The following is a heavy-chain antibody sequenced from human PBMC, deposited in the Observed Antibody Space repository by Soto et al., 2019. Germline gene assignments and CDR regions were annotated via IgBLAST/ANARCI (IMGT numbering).Heavy chain of an antibody. CDR2: TGRSLYHI. V-gene: IGHV3-11*01. CDR1: GFSFSDYY. CDR3: GRDNRSFWNGYYRRYDYYGMDV. J-gene: IGHJ6*02. Sequence: VQLVESGGGLVEPGGSLRLSCAASGFSFSDYYVNWIRQAPGKGLEWISYTGRSLYHIYYADSVKGRFSISRDSAKNSVLLQMNSLRVEDTAVYYCGRDNRSFWNGYYRRYDYYGMDVWGRGTTVIVSS. D-gene: IGHD3-3*01.